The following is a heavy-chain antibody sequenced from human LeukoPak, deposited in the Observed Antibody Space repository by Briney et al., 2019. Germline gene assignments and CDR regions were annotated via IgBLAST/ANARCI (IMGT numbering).Heavy chain of an antibody. D-gene: IGHD6-13*01. CDR1: GFTFSSYG. J-gene: IGHJ6*02. V-gene: IGHV3-30*02. CDR3: AKDAPRIAALSYYYYYYGMDV. CDR2: IWYDGSNK. Sequence: GGSLRLSCVASGFTFSSYGMHWVRQAPGKGLEWVAVIWYDGSNKYYADSVKGRFTISRDNSKNTLYLQMNSLRAEDTAVYYCAKDAPRIAALSYYYYYYGMDVWGQGTTVTVSS.